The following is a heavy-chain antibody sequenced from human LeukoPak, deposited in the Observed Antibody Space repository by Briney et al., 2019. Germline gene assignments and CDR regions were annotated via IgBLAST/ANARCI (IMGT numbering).Heavy chain of an antibody. CDR3: ARGVGGPYDSSGYENSNWFDP. Sequence: NPSETLSLTCTVSGGSISSYWWSWIRQPAGKGLEWIGRIYTSGSTNYNPSLKSRVTMSVDTSKNQFSLKLSSVTAADTAVYYCARGVGGPYDSSGYENSNWFDPWGQGTLVTVSS. V-gene: IGHV4-4*07. J-gene: IGHJ5*02. CDR1: GGSISSYW. CDR2: IYTSGST. D-gene: IGHD3-22*01.